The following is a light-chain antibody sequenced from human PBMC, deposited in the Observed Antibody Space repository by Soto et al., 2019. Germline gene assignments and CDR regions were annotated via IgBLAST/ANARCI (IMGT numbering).Light chain of an antibody. CDR2: AAS. V-gene: IGKV1-6*01. J-gene: IGKJ1*01. Sequence: AIQMTQSPSSLSASLGDRVTITCRASQGIRNDLGWYQQKPGKAPKLLIYAASSLQSGVPSRFSGSGSGTDFTLTISSMQPDDFATFYCQQYNGYSRTFCQGTKVDIK. CDR1: QGIRND. CDR3: QQYNGYSRT.